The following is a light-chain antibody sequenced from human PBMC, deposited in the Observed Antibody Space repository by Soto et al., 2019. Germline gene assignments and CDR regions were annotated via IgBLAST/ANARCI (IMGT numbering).Light chain of an antibody. V-gene: IGKV3-20*01. J-gene: IGKJ5*01. CDR2: AAS. CDR1: ESIGDY. CDR3: QQYVTSPSIT. Sequence: DIVRTQSPLALPVTTGEPATLSCWASESIGDYLAWYQQRPGQAPRLLIYAASRRASGTPHRFSGSGSERAFTLAISGLEPADFGVYYCQQYVTSPSITFGQGTRLEIK.